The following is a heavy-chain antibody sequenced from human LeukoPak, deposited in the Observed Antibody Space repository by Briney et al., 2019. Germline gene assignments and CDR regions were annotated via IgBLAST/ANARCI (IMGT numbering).Heavy chain of an antibody. CDR1: GFTFSSYA. V-gene: IGHV3-23*01. CDR3: AKDGHIVVVTAILNWFDP. Sequence: GGSLRLSCAASGFTFSSYAMSWVRQAPGKGLEWVSAISGSGGSTYYADSVKGRFTISRGNSKNTLYLQMNSLRAEDTAVYYCAKDGHIVVVTAILNWFDPWGQGTLVTVSS. CDR2: ISGSGGST. J-gene: IGHJ5*02. D-gene: IGHD2-21*02.